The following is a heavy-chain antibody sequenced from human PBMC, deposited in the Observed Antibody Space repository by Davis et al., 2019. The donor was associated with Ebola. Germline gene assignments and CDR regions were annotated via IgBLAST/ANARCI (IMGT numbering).Heavy chain of an antibody. J-gene: IGHJ6*04. D-gene: IGHD1-26*01. Sequence: MPSETLSLTCTVSGGSISSGDYYWGWIRQPPGKGLEWIGSIYYSGSTYYNPSLKSRVTISLDTSKNQFSLKLSSVTAADTAVYYCAGGGGSYPRMDVWGKGTTVTVSS. V-gene: IGHV4-39*01. CDR1: GGSISSGDYY. CDR3: AGGGGSYPRMDV. CDR2: IYYSGST.